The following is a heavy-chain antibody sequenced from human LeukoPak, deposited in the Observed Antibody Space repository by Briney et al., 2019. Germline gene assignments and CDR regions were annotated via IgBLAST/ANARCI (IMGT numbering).Heavy chain of an antibody. Sequence: SETLSLTCTVSGGSISSYYWSWIRQPPGKGLEWIGNIYNSGSTNYNPSLKSRVTISVDTSKNQFSLKLSSVTVADTAVYYCAGRVGDSAFDIWGPGTMVTVSS. CDR3: AGRVGDSAFDI. D-gene: IGHD1-26*01. CDR2: IYNSGST. J-gene: IGHJ3*02. CDR1: GGSISSYY. V-gene: IGHV4-59*08.